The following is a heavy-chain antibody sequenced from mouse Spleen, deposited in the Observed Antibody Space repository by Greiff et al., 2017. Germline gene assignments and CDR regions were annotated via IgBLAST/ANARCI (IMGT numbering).Heavy chain of an antibody. Sequence: VQLQHSGAELVKPGASVKLSCKASGYTFTSYWMHWVKQRPGQGLEWIGMIHPNSGSTNYNEKFKSKATLTVDKSSSTAYMQLSSLTSEDSAVYYCARSPTATPGYFDYWGQGTTLTVSS. J-gene: IGHJ2*01. D-gene: IGHD1-2*01. CDR1: GYTFTSYW. V-gene: IGHV1-64*01. CDR3: ARSPTATPGYFDY. CDR2: IHPNSGST.